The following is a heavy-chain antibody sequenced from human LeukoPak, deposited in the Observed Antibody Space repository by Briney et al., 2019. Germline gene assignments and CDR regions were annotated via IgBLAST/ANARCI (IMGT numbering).Heavy chain of an antibody. Sequence: GGSLRLSCAASGFTFSSYAMSGVRRAPGKGLEWVSAISGSGGSTYYADSVKGRFTISRDNSKNTLYLQMNSLRAEDTAVYYCAKRAVGATTFVEYFQHWGQGTLVTVSS. CDR3: AKRAVGATTFVEYFQH. V-gene: IGHV3-23*01. CDR1: GFTFSSYA. CDR2: ISGSGGST. D-gene: IGHD1-26*01. J-gene: IGHJ1*01.